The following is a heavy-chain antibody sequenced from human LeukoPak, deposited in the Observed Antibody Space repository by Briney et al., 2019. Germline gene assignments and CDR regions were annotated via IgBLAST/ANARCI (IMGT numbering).Heavy chain of an antibody. CDR2: IYSGGST. CDR1: GFTVSSNY. D-gene: IGHD5-24*01. V-gene: IGHV3-53*01. Sequence: PGGSLRLSCTASGFTVSSNYMSWVRQAPGKGLEWASVIYSGGSTYYADSVKGRFTISRDNSKNTLYLQMNSLRAEDTAVYYCARVVRDGYNSEAFDIWGQGTMVTVSS. CDR3: ARVVRDGYNSEAFDI. J-gene: IGHJ3*02.